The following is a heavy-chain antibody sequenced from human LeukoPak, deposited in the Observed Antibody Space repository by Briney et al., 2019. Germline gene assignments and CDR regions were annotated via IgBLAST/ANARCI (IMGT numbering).Heavy chain of an antibody. J-gene: IGHJ6*03. V-gene: IGHV4-39*07. CDR3: ARGDCSSTICYSPMDV. D-gene: IGHD2-2*01. CDR1: GGSITSNSYY. Sequence: SETLSLTCTVSGGSITSNSYYWVWIRQTPGKGLEWIGSIYRSGSTNYNPSLKSRVTISVDTSKNQFSLKVNSVTAADTALYYCARGDCSSTICYSPMDVWGKGTTVTVSS. CDR2: IYRSGST.